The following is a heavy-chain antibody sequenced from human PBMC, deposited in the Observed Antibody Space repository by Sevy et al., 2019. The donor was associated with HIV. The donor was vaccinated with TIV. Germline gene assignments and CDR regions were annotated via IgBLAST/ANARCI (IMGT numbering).Heavy chain of an antibody. J-gene: IGHJ4*02. CDR3: ARDSKGQPLLYYFDY. D-gene: IGHD2-21*02. CDR2: ISAYNGNT. CDR1: GYTFTSYG. Sequence: ASVKVSRKASGYTFTSYGISWVRQAPGQGLEWMGWISAYNGNTNYAQKHQGRVTMTTDTSTSTAYMELRSLRSDDTAVYYCARDSKGQPLLYYFDYWGQGTLVTVSS. V-gene: IGHV1-18*01.